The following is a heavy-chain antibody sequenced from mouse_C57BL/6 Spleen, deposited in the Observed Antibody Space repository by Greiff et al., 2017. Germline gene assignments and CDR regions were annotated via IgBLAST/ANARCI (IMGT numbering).Heavy chain of an antibody. CDR2: INPNYGTT. J-gene: IGHJ4*01. V-gene: IGHV1-39*01. D-gene: IGHD2-4*01. CDR3: ARSSDYDRRYYAMDY. Sequence: EVKLMQSGPELVKPGASVKISCKASGYSFTDYNMNWVKQSNGKSLEWIGVINPNYGTTSYNQKFKGKATLTVDQSSSTAYMQLNSLTSEDSAVYYGARSSDYDRRYYAMDYWGQGTSVTVSS. CDR1: GYSFTDYN.